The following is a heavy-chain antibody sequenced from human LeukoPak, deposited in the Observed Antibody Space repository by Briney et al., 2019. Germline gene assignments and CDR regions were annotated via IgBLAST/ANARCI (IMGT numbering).Heavy chain of an antibody. V-gene: IGHV3-23*01. D-gene: IGHD1-26*01. Sequence: PGGSLRLSCAASGFTFSSYAMSWVRQAPGKRLEWVSAINGSGGSTYYAGSVKGRFTISRDNSKNTLYLQMNSLRAEDTAVYYCAKSAIVGATLLWYYFDYWGQGTLVTVSS. CDR2: INGSGGST. CDR3: AKSAIVGATLLWYYFDY. CDR1: GFTFSSYA. J-gene: IGHJ4*02.